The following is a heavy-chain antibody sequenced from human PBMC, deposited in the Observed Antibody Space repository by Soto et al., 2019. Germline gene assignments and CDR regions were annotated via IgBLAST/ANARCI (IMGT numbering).Heavy chain of an antibody. CDR1: GGSFSGYY. V-gene: IGHV4-34*01. D-gene: IGHD3-9*01. J-gene: IGHJ5*02. Sequence: PSETLSLTCAVYGGSFSGYYWSWIRQPPGKGLEWIGEINHSGSTNYNPSLKSRVTISVDTSKNQFSLKLSSVTAADTAVYYCAIHQYYDILTGYFPSWFDPWGQGTLVTVSS. CDR3: AIHQYYDILTGYFPSWFDP. CDR2: INHSGST.